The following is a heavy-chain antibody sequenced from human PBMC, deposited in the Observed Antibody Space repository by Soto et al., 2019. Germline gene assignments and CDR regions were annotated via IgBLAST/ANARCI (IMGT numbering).Heavy chain of an antibody. D-gene: IGHD1-26*01. Sequence: SSETLSLTCTVSGGSIRNGDYYWGWIRQPPGKGLEWIGYVYYSGTTYSHPSLNSRVSISVDTSENQFSLRLTSVTAADTAVYYCVTVNLVGAAYYFDYWGPGTLVTVSS. J-gene: IGHJ4*02. V-gene: IGHV4-30-4*01. CDR1: GGSIRNGDYY. CDR2: VYYSGTT. CDR3: VTVNLVGAAYYFDY.